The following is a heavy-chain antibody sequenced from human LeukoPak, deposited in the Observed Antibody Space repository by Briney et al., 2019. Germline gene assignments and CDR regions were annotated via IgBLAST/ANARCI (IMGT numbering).Heavy chain of an antibody. CDR2: IWYDGSNK. D-gene: IGHD3-22*01. J-gene: IGHJ4*02. CDR1: GFTFSSYG. V-gene: IGHV3-33*01. CDR3: ARDPHYDSSGYPFDY. Sequence: GGSLRLSCAASGFTFSSYGMHWVRQAPGKGLEWVAVIWYDGSNKYYADSVKGRFTISRDNSKNTLYLQMNSLRAEDTAVYYCARDPHYDSSGYPFDYWGQGTLVTVSS.